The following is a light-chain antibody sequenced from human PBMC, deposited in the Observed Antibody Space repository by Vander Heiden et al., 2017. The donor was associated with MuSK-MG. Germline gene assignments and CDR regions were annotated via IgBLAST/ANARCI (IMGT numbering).Light chain of an antibody. Sequence: SYVLTQPPSVSVAPGQTARISCGGNNIENKNVRGYQQKPGQAPLLVVFDDSDRPSGIPERFSGSNSGNTAILTVSRVEAGDEADYYCQVWGSSTDHVVFGGGTKLTVL. CDR1: NIENKN. V-gene: IGLV3-21*02. J-gene: IGLJ2*01. CDR2: DDS. CDR3: QVWGSSTDHVV.